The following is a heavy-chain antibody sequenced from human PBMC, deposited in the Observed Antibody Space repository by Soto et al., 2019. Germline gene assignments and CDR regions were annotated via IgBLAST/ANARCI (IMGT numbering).Heavy chain of an antibody. D-gene: IGHD5-18*01. J-gene: IGHJ3*02. CDR1: GGSFSGYY. CDR2: INHSGST. V-gene: IGHV4-34*01. Sequence: QVQLQQWGAGLLKPSETLSLTCAVYGGSFSGYYWSWIRQPPGKGLEWIGEINHSGSTNYNPSLKSRVTISVDTSKNQFSLKLSSVTAADTAVYYCARGRGIQLWSDAFDIWGQGTMVTVSS. CDR3: ARGRGIQLWSDAFDI.